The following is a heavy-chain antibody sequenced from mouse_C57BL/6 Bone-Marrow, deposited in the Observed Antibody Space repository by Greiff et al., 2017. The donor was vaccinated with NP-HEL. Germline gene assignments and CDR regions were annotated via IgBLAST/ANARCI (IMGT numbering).Heavy chain of an antibody. CDR2: ISDGGSYT. CDR1: GFTFSSYA. V-gene: IGHV5-4*01. J-gene: IGHJ4*01. Sequence: DVKLVESGGGLVKPGGSLKLSCAASGFTFSSYAMSWVRQTPEKRLEWVATISDGGSYTYYPDNVKGRFTISRDNAKNNLYLQMSHLKSEDTAMYYCARDRNYGRYYAMDYWGQGTSVTVSS. D-gene: IGHD1-1*02. CDR3: ARDRNYGRYYAMDY.